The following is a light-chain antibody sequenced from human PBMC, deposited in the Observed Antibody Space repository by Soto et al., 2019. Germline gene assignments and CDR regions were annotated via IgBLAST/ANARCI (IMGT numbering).Light chain of an antibody. CDR2: GAS. Sequence: EIVMTHSPATLSVSPGERATLSCRASQSVSSNLAWYQQKPGQAPRLLIYGASRRATGFPARFSGTGSETDFTLTISGLQSEDSAVYFCQQYNNWPFSFGQGTRLEIK. CDR1: QSVSSN. J-gene: IGKJ5*01. CDR3: QQYNNWPFS. V-gene: IGKV3-15*01.